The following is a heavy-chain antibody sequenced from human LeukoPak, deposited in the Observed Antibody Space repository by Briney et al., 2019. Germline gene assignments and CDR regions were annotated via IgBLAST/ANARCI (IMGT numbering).Heavy chain of an antibody. CDR3: ARGGITIFYTLFY. V-gene: IGHV4-38-2*02. Sequence: SETLSLTCLVSGDSISSDYYWGWIRQSPGKGLECIGSIHHSGNTYYNPSLKRRVTLSVDTSENQFSLRLNSVTAADAAVYYCARGGITIFYTLFYWGQRTLVTVSS. J-gene: IGHJ4*02. CDR2: IHHSGNT. D-gene: IGHD3-9*01. CDR1: GDSISSDYY.